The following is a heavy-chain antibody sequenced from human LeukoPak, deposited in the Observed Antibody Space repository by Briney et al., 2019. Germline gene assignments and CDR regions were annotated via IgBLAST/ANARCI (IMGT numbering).Heavy chain of an antibody. Sequence: GSLRLSCAASGFTFSRYAMSWVRQAPGKGLEWVSAISGSGGTTYYADSVEGRFTISRDNSKSTLYLQMNSLRAEDTAVYYCAKEDCGVDCSTFDYWGQGTLVTVSS. CDR1: GFTFSRYA. D-gene: IGHD2-21*02. J-gene: IGHJ4*02. V-gene: IGHV3-23*01. CDR3: AKEDCGVDCSTFDY. CDR2: ISGSGGTT.